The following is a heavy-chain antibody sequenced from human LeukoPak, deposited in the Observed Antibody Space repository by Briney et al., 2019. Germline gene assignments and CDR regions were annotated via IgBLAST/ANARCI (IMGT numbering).Heavy chain of an antibody. CDR1: GFTFSSYG. Sequence: GGSLRLSRAASGFTFSSYGMSWVRQAPGKGLEWVSAISGSGGSTYYADSVKGQFTISRDNSKNTLYLQMNSLRAEDTAVYYCAKSHVSSFISLDVWGKGTTVTISS. CDR2: ISGSGGST. V-gene: IGHV3-23*01. CDR3: AKSHVSSFISLDV. J-gene: IGHJ6*04. D-gene: IGHD2/OR15-2a*01.